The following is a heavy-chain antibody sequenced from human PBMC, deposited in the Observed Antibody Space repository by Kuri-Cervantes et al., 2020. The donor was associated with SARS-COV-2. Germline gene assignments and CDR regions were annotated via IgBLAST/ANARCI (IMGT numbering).Heavy chain of an antibody. Sequence: ASVKVSCKAPETTFPNYDINWVRQATGQGLEWMGWMNPNSGNTGYAQKFQGRVTITRNTSISTAYMELSSLRSEDTAVYYCARDRRHYDFWSGYSHDAFDIWGQGTMVTVSS. CDR1: ETTFPNYD. J-gene: IGHJ3*02. D-gene: IGHD3-3*01. V-gene: IGHV1-8*01. CDR3: ARDRRHYDFWSGYSHDAFDI. CDR2: MNPNSGNT.